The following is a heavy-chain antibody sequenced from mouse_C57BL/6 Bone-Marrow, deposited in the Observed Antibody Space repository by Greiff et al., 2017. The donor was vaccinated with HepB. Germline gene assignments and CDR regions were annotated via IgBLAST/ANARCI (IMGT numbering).Heavy chain of an antibody. CDR1: GFNIKDDY. D-gene: IGHD2-2*01. J-gene: IGHJ3*01. V-gene: IGHV14-4*01. CDR2: IDPENGDT. CDR3: TTMVTTTQVWFAY. Sequence: EVQLQESGAALVRPGASVKLSCTASGFNIKDDYMHWVKQRPEQGLEWIGWIDPENGDTEYASKFQGKATITADTSSNTAYLQLSSLTSEDTAVYYCTTMVTTTQVWFAYWGQGTLVTVSA.